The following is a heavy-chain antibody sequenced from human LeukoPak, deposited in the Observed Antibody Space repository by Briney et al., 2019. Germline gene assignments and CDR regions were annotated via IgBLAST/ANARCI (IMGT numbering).Heavy chain of an antibody. V-gene: IGHV3-9*01. CDR3: AKSMSATTVTTVLGY. CDR1: GFTFDDYA. Sequence: PGGSLRLSCAASGFTFDDYAMHWVRQAPGKGLEWVSGICWNSGSIGYADSVKGRFTISRDNAKNSLYLQMNSLRAEDTALYYCAKSMSATTVTTVLGYWGQGTLVTVSS. J-gene: IGHJ4*02. D-gene: IGHD4-17*01. CDR2: ICWNSGSI.